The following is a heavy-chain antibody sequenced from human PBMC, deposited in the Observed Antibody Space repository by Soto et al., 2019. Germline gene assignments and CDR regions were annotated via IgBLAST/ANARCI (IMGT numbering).Heavy chain of an antibody. Sequence: ASVKVSCKASGGTFTSYAMHWVRQAPGQGLEWMGGITPIFGTANYAQKLQGRVTITADESTSTAYLELSSLRSEDTAVYYCARKSGDYKPDYYYGMDVWGKGTTVTVSS. V-gene: IGHV1-69*13. D-gene: IGHD4-17*01. J-gene: IGHJ6*04. CDR3: ARKSGDYKPDYYYGMDV. CDR1: GGTFTSYA. CDR2: ITPIFGTA.